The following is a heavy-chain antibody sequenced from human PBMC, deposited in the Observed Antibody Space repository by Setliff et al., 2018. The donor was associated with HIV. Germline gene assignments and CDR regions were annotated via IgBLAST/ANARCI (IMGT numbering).Heavy chain of an antibody. D-gene: IGHD3-10*01. CDR3: ARVEAKVRGATYGMDV. Sequence: SETLSLTCAVSGYSISSGYYWGWIRQPPGKGLEWIGSIYHSGSTYYNPSLKSRVTISVDTSKNQLSLNLTSVTAADTAVYYCARVEAKVRGATYGMDVWGQGTTVTVSS. CDR2: IYHSGST. J-gene: IGHJ6*02. V-gene: IGHV4-38-2*01. CDR1: GYSISSGYY.